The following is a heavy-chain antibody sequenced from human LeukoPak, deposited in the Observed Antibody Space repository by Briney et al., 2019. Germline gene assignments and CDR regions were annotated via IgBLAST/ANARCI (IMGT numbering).Heavy chain of an antibody. D-gene: IGHD1-14*01. CDR3: ASAGKWRGAEYFQH. V-gene: IGHV4-4*07. CDR2: IYTSGST. CDR1: GGSISSYY. Sequence: SETLSLTCTVSGGSISSYYWSWIRQPAGKGLERIGRIYTSGSTNYNPSLKSRVTMSVDTSKNQFSLKLSSVTAADTAVYYCASAGKWRGAEYFQHWGQGTLVTVSS. J-gene: IGHJ1*01.